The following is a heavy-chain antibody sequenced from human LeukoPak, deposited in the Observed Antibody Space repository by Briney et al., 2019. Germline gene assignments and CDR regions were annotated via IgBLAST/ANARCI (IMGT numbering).Heavy chain of an antibody. Sequence: GGSLRLSCAASGFTFSNASMSWVRQAPGKGLEWVGRIKSKTDGTTTDYAAPVKGSFTISRDDSKNPLYLQMNLLRTEDTAVYYCTAGYYDILTGYYRFDYWGQGTLVTVSS. D-gene: IGHD3-9*01. CDR1: GFTFSNAS. J-gene: IGHJ4*02. CDR2: IKSKTDGTTT. CDR3: TAGYYDILTGYYRFDY. V-gene: IGHV3-15*01.